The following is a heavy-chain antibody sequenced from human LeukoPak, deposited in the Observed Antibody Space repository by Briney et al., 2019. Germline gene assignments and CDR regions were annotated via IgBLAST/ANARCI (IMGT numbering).Heavy chain of an antibody. CDR3: VRFALTNSLDH. J-gene: IGHJ5*02. Sequence: GESLKISCKISGYKLTNNWIGWVRQVPGKGLEWMGLIYPGYSDAKYSPSFQGQVALSVDASISTAYLQLSGLRASDTAKYYCVRFALTNSLDHWGQGTLVTVSS. D-gene: IGHD1-14*01. CDR2: IYPGYSDA. V-gene: IGHV5-51*01. CDR1: GYKLTNNW.